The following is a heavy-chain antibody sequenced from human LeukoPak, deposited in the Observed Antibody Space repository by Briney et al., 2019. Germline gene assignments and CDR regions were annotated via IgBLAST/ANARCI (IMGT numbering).Heavy chain of an antibody. CDR2: INHSGST. D-gene: IGHD3-22*01. Sequence: SETLSLTCTVSGGSISSYYWSWIRQPPGKGLEWIGEINHSGSTNYNPSLKSRVTISVDTSKNQFSLKLSSVTAADTAVYYCAEYYYDSSGYYFGAFDIWGQGTMVTVSS. J-gene: IGHJ3*02. CDR1: GGSISSYY. CDR3: AEYYYDSSGYYFGAFDI. V-gene: IGHV4-34*01.